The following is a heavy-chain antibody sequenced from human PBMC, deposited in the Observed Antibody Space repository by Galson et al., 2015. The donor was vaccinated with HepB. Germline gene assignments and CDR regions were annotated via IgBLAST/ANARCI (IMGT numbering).Heavy chain of an antibody. V-gene: IGHV1-18*01. Sequence: SVKVSCKASGYTFITYGVSWVRQAPGQGLEWMGRISAYNGNTDYAQKPQGRVAMTTDTSTSTAYMELRGLRSDDTAIYYCARGGVATMGGPTFDYWGQGTLVTVSS. D-gene: IGHD5-24*01. CDR1: GYTFITYG. J-gene: IGHJ4*02. CDR3: ARGGVATMGGPTFDY. CDR2: ISAYNGNT.